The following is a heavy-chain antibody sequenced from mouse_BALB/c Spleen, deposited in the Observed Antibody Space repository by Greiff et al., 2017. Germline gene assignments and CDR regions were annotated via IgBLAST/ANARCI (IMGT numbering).Heavy chain of an antibody. Sequence: VQLKESGAELVRSGASVKLSCTASGFNIKDYYMHWVKQRPEQGLEWIGWIDPENGDTEYAPKFQGKATMTADTSSNTAYLQLSSLTSEDTAVYYCNGKDWDYFAYWGQGTLVTVSA. CDR3: NGKDWDYFAY. J-gene: IGHJ3*01. V-gene: IGHV14-4*02. CDR2: IDPENGDT. D-gene: IGHD2-4*01. CDR1: GFNIKDYY.